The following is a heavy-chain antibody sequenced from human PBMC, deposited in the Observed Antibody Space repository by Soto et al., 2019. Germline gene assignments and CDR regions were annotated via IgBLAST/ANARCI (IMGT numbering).Heavy chain of an antibody. V-gene: IGHV3-23*01. D-gene: IGHD5-12*01. Sequence: PGGSLRLSCAASGFTFSNYVMSWVRQAPGKGLEWVSAITGSGGSTYYADSVKGRFTISRDNSKNTLYLQMNSLRAEDTAIFYCAKAGGSGYDYSRRAIDYRGQGTLVTVSS. J-gene: IGHJ4*02. CDR2: ITGSGGST. CDR1: GFTFSNYV. CDR3: AKAGGSGYDYSRRAIDY.